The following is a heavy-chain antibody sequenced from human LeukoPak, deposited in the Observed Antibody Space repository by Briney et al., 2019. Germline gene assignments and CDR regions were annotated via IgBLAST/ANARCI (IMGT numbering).Heavy chain of an antibody. CDR3: ARTVGGKGFDY. V-gene: IGHV1-46*01. J-gene: IGHJ4*02. D-gene: IGHD4-23*01. CDR1: GYTFTSYY. CDR2: INPSGGST. Sequence: GASVKFSCKASGYTFTSYYMHWVRQAPGQGLEWMGIINPSGGSTSYAQKFQGRVTMTRDTSTSTVYMELSSLRSEDTAVYYCARTVGGKGFDYWGQGTLVTVSS.